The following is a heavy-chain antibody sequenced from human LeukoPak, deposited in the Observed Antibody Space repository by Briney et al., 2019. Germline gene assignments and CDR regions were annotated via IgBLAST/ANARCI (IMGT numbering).Heavy chain of an antibody. CDR2: IKQDGSEQ. J-gene: IGHJ5*02. CDR3: ASGRTGYYQANWFDP. D-gene: IGHD3/OR15-3a*01. Sequence: PGGSLRLSCAASGFTFSNYWMSWVRQAPAKGLEWVANIKQDGSEQYYVDSVKGRFTISRDNAQNSLYLQMNSLRAEDTAVYYCASGRTGYYQANWFDPWGQGTLVTVSS. V-gene: IGHV3-7*01. CDR1: GFTFSNYW.